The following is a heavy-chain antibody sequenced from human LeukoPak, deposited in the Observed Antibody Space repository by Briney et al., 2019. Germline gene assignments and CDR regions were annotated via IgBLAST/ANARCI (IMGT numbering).Heavy chain of an antibody. CDR1: GGTFSSYT. V-gene: IGHV1-69*06. Sequence: ASVKVSCKASGGTFSSYTISWVRQAPGQGLEWMGGIIPLFGTPDYAQKFQDRLTITADKSKSKAYMELSSLRSEDTAVYYCASATLRCSGGSCYEMDVWGKGTTVTVSS. CDR3: ASATLRCSGGSCYEMDV. D-gene: IGHD2-15*01. CDR2: IIPLFGTP. J-gene: IGHJ6*04.